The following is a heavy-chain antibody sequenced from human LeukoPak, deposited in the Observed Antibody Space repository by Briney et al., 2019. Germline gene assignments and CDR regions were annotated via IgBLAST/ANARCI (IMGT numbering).Heavy chain of an antibody. J-gene: IGHJ4*02. CDR3: ARPPALNY. CDR1: GFTFSSFE. Sequence: GGSLRLSCTASGFTFSSFEMNWVRQAPGKGLEWVSYISSSGSTTYYADSVKGRFTISRDNAKNSLYLQMHSLRVEDTAVYYCARPPALNYRGQGTLVTVSS. CDR2: ISSSGSTT. V-gene: IGHV3-48*03.